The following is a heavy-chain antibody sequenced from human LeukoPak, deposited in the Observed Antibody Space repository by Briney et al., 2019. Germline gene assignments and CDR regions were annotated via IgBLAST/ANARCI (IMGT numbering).Heavy chain of an antibody. J-gene: IGHJ6*03. CDR1: GFTFSSYA. D-gene: IGHD1-26*01. CDR3: AREAGRWELLRRADYYYYYMDV. V-gene: IGHV3-21*01. CDR2: ISSSSSYI. Sequence: GGSLRLSCAASGFTFSSYAMSWVRQAPGKGLEWVSSISSSSSYIYYADSVKGRFTISRDNAKNSLYLQMNSLRAEDTAVYYCAREAGRWELLRRADYYYYYMDVWGKGTTVTVSS.